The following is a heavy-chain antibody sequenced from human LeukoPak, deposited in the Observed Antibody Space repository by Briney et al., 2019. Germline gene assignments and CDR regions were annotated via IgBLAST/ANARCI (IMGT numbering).Heavy chain of an antibody. J-gene: IGHJ4*02. CDR2: IIPILCIA. D-gene: IGHD3-10*01. CDR1: GGTFSSYT. CDR3: PVSDYYGSGSYYDY. Sequence: SVKVSCKASGGTFSSYTISWVRQAPGRGLEGMGSIIPILCIANYAQKFQGRVTITADKSTSTAYMELSSLRPEDTAVYSCPVSDYYGSGSYYDYRGQGTLVTVSP. V-gene: IGHV1-69*02.